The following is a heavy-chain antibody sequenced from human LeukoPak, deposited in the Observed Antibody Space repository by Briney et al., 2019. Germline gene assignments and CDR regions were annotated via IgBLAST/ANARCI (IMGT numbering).Heavy chain of an antibody. Sequence: GESLKISFQGSGXRFTSYWISWVRQMPGKGLEWMGGIDPSDSYTNYSPSFQGHVTISADRSISTAYLQWSSLKASGTAMYYCARRDYYGSQSHYWKNWFDPWGQGTLVTVSS. CDR1: GXRFTSYW. CDR3: ARRDYYGSQSHYWKNWFDP. CDR2: IDPSDSYT. V-gene: IGHV5-10-1*01. D-gene: IGHD3-10*01. J-gene: IGHJ5*02.